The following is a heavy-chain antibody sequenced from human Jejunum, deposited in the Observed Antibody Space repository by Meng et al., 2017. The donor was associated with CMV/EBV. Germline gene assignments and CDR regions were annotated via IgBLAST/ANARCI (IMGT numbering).Heavy chain of an antibody. J-gene: IGHJ4*02. CDR1: GYRLRSYA. CDR2: INPSTARP. V-gene: IGHV7-4-1*02. CDR3: VRDVPDGDISLFDS. Sequence: QVQLLLSGSGLKKPGASVEVSCKASGYRLRSYAVNWLRQAPGRGLEWMGWINPSTARPTYAQDCTGRFVFSLNISVNTAYLQINSLKAEDTAIYYCVRDVPDGDISLFDSWGQGTLVTVSS. D-gene: IGHD2-21*02.